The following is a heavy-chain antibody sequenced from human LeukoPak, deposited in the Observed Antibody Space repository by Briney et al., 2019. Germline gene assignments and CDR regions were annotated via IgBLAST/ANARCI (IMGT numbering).Heavy chain of an antibody. D-gene: IGHD2-15*01. CDR1: GGTFSSYA. CDR3: AREVCSGGSCYLFSNYYYGMDV. J-gene: IGHJ6*04. CDR2: IIPIFGTA. Sequence: ASVKVSCKASGGTFSSYAISWVRQAPGQGLEWMGGIIPIFGTANYAQKFQGRVTITADESTSTAYMELSSLRSEDTAVYYCAREVCSGGSCYLFSNYYYGMDVWGKGTRSPSPQ. V-gene: IGHV1-69*13.